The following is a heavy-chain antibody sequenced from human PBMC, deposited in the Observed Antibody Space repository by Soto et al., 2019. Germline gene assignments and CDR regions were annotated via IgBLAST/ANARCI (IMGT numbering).Heavy chain of an antibody. D-gene: IGHD6-19*01. J-gene: IGHJ6*02. CDR1: GFTFSSYA. CDR3: ARDQGTLQQWLDNSYYYGMDV. CDR2: ISYDGSNK. Sequence: PGGSLRLSCAASGFTFSSYAMHWVRQAPGKGLEWVAVISYDGSNKYYADSVKGRFTISRDNSKNTLYLQMNSLRAEDTAVYYCARDQGTLQQWLDNSYYYGMDVWGQGTTVTVSS. V-gene: IGHV3-30-3*01.